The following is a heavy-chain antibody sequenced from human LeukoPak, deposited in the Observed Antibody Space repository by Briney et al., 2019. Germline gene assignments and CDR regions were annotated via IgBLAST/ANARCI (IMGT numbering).Heavy chain of an antibody. V-gene: IGHV3-48*02. Sequence: GGSLRLSCAASGFILSSSNMHWVRQAPGKGLEWVSFISGSSSAIYYADSVKGRFTISRDIARKSLYLQMNSLRDEDTAVYYCARGPRKWGQGTMVTVSS. CDR2: ISGSSSAI. J-gene: IGHJ3*01. CDR1: GFILSSSN. CDR3: ARGPRK.